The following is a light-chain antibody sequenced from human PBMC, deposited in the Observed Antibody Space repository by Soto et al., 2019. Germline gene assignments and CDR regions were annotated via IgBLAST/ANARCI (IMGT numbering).Light chain of an antibody. CDR3: SSYSGSDNFVV. J-gene: IGLJ2*01. CDR2: EVI. V-gene: IGLV2-8*01. CDR1: SSDVGGYNF. Sequence: QSALTQPPSASGSPGQSVTISCAGTSSDVGGYNFVSWYQQHPGKVPKLMIYEVIKRPSGVRDRFAGSKSGNTASLTVSGLHAEDEADYYCSSYSGSDNFVVFGGGTKLTVL.